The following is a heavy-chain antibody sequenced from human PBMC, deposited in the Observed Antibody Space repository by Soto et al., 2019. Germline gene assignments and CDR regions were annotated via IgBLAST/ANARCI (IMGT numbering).Heavy chain of an antibody. D-gene: IGHD6-25*01. CDR1: GYNFVEYW. Sequence: PGESLKISCKASGYNFVEYWIGWVRQMPGKGLEWMGSVYPNDSDVKYSPSFQGQVTVSADKSINTAYLHWSSLKPSDSATYYCGAGSFDHWGQGTQVTVS. CDR3: GAGSFDH. CDR2: VYPNDSDV. V-gene: IGHV5-51*01. J-gene: IGHJ4*02.